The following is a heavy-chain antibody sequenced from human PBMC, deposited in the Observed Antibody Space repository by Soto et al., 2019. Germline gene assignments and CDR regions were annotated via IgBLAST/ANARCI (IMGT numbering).Heavy chain of an antibody. J-gene: IGHJ6*02. D-gene: IGHD3-3*01. Sequence: GGSLRLSCAASGFTFNDYAMNWVRQAPGKGLEWVSTISGSGDTYYADSVNGWFTISRDNSRNTVYLQMNSLRGEDTALYYCVADDFWSGPSSYGMNVWGQGTTVTVSS. CDR3: VADDFWSGPSSYGMNV. CDR2: ISGSGDT. CDR1: GFTFNDYA. V-gene: IGHV3-23*01.